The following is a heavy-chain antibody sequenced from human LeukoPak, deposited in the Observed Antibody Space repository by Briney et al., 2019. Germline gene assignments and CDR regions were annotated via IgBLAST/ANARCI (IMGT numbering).Heavy chain of an antibody. D-gene: IGHD2-2*01. Sequence: GGSLRLSCAASGFTFSSYAMSWVRQAPGKGLEWVSAISGSGGSTYYADSVKGRVTISRDNSKNTLYLQMNSLRAEDTAVYYCAKDPDIVVVPAAIWFDPWGQGTLVTVSS. CDR1: GFTFSSYA. J-gene: IGHJ5*02. CDR2: ISGSGGST. CDR3: AKDPDIVVVPAAIWFDP. V-gene: IGHV3-23*01.